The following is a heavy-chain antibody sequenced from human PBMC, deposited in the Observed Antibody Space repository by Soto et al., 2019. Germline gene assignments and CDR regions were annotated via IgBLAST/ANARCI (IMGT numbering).Heavy chain of an antibody. CDR2: ISDYTDTP. J-gene: IGHJ5*01. V-gene: IGHV1-18*01. CDR1: GYTFTNFC. Sequence: AGVKVSYKASGYTFTNFCVTWVRRAPGQGLEWMGWISDYTDTPNYAPPFQGRVTMTIDTSTSTAYMDLRSLTSDDTAVYYCARVIPCVEAWFDSWGQGTLVTVSS. D-gene: IGHD2-2*01. CDR3: ARVIPCVEAWFDS.